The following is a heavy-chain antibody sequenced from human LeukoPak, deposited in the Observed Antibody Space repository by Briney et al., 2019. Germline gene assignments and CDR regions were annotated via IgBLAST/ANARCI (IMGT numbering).Heavy chain of an antibody. V-gene: IGHV3-53*01. CDR2: IYSGGST. J-gene: IGHJ6*02. Sequence: GGSLRLSCAASGFTVSSNYMSWVRQAPGKGLEWVSVIYSGGSTYYADSVKGRFTISRDNSKNTLYLQMNSLRAEDTAVYYCARGLVVVVAVTRLTYYYYGMDVWGQGTTVTVSS. D-gene: IGHD2-15*01. CDR1: GFTVSSNY. CDR3: ARGLVVVVAVTRLTYYYYGMDV.